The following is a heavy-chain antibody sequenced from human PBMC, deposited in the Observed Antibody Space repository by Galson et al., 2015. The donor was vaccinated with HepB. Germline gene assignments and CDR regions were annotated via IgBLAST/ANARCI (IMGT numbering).Heavy chain of an antibody. Sequence: QSGAEVKKPGESLKISCKGSEDSFTRYWIGWVRQMPGKGLEYMGIIYPGNSDTRYSPSFQGQVTISADKSIRTAYLQWRSLRASDTAMYYCARIYYGSGAIGFDYWGQGALVTVSS. CDR2: IYPGNSDT. J-gene: IGHJ4*02. D-gene: IGHD3-10*01. CDR1: EDSFTRYW. CDR3: ARIYYGSGAIGFDY. V-gene: IGHV5-51*01.